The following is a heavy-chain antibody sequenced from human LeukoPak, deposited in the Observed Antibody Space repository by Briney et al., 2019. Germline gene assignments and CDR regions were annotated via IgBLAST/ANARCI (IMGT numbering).Heavy chain of an antibody. V-gene: IGHV3-20*04. Sequence: GGSLRLSCAASGFTFDDYGMSWVRQAPGKGLKGVSGINWNGGSTGYADSVKGRFTISRDNAKNSLYLQMNSLRAEDPALYYCARREHRCGGHCKPSHPLAYWGQGALVTVSS. D-gene: IGHD2-21*02. J-gene: IGHJ4*02. CDR3: ARREHRCGGHCKPSHPLAY. CDR2: INWNGGST. CDR1: GFTFDDYG.